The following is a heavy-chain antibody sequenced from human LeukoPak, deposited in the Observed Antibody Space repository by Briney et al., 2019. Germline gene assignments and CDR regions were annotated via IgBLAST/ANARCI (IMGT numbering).Heavy chain of an antibody. V-gene: IGHV1-69*05. J-gene: IGHJ6*03. CDR3: TRGSDSYYYYCMDV. CDR2: IIPILRTP. CDR1: GYTFSNYA. Sequence: ASVEVSCKASGYTFSNYAINWVRQAPGQGLEWMGGIIPILRTPSYAEKFQGRVTITTDESTSTAHMELSGLRSEDTAVYYCTRGSDSYYYYCMDVWGRGTTVIVSS.